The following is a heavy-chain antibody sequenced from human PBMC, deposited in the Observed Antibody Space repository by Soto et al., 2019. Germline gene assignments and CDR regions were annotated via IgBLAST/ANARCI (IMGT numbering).Heavy chain of an antibody. CDR3: VREGRGSFDF. V-gene: IGHV3-23*01. CDR1: GFIFTNYA. D-gene: IGHD5-12*01. J-gene: IGHJ3*01. CDR2: IGGRGNSA. Sequence: HPGGSLRLSCAAAGFIFTNYAMNWVRQAPGKGLEWGSVIGGRGNSAYYADSVQGRFTISRDNSKNTLSLQMSSLTADVTAIYYCVREGRGSFDFWGRGTMVTVSS.